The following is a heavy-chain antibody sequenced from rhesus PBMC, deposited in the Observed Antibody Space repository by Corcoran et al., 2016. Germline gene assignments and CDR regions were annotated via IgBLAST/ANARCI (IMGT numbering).Heavy chain of an antibody. D-gene: IGHD4-35*01. J-gene: IGHJ4*01. Sequence: QVQLQESGPGLVKPSETLSLTCAVSGDSISGPHRNSVRQPPGKGLEWIGYIGGSSGTTYYNPSLKSRVTISTDTSKNQFSLELNSATAADTAVYYCARFYGNYDRYYFDYWGQGVLVTVSS. CDR1: GDSISGPH. CDR2: IGGSSGTT. CDR3: ARFYGNYDRYYFDY. V-gene: IGHV4-165*02.